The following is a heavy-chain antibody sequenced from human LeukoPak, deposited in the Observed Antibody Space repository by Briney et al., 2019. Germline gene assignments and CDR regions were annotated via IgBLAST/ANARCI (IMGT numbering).Heavy chain of an antibody. Sequence: LGSLSLTCTVSVGSISSYFWGWMRQPPGRGGEWIGTIYYCGSTYYKPSIQSRGTIYVGTCKNQLSLKLSTVPAADTGVYYCARYSYSNYVFYYYGRDVWGEGTTVSVSS. CDR1: VGSISSYF. CDR3: ARYSYSNYVFYYYGRDV. J-gene: IGHJ6*04. V-gene: IGHV4-39*01. CDR2: IYYCGST. D-gene: IGHD4-11*01.